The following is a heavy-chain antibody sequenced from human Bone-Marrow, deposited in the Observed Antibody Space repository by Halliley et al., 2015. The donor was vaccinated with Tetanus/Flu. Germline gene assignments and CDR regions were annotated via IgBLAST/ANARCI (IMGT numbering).Heavy chain of an antibody. CDR2: INPNSGNT. D-gene: IGHD3-22*01. CDR3: ARGAGFYDSCADGSAYCYSGLNV. J-gene: IGHJ6*02. Sequence: QMQLVQSGAEVKRPGASMKVSCKASGYTFTGYFIHWVRQAPGQGLEWVGWINPNSGNTRFARKFQGWGTVTRDTSISTVYLEVSRLKSDDTAIYYCARGAGFYDSCADGSAYCYSGLNVWGQGTAVTVSS. V-gene: IGHV1-2*04. CDR1: GYTFTGYF.